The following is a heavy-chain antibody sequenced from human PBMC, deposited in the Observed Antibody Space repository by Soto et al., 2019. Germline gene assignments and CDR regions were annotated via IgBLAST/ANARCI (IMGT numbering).Heavy chain of an antibody. CDR2: VYDSGSS. J-gene: IGHJ4*02. CDR1: GASISSGDYF. Sequence: SETLSLTCTVSGASISSGDYFWSWIRQSPGKGLEWIGYVYDSGSSYYNPSLKSRVTMSVDTSKNQFSLRLRSVTAADTAVYYCAREKGYISGPKNFDYWGQGTLVTVSS. D-gene: IGHD5-12*01. CDR3: AREKGYISGPKNFDY. V-gene: IGHV4-30-4*01.